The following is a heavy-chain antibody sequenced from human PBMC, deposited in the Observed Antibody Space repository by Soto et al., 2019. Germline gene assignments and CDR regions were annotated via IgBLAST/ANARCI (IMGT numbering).Heavy chain of an antibody. CDR2: TSYDGSNK. J-gene: IGHJ4*02. V-gene: IGHV3-30-3*01. CDR1: GFPFNRET. D-gene: IGHD2-2*01. Sequence: QVQLVQSGGGVVQPGRSLRLSCAASGFPFNRETMHWVRQAPGKGLEWVAVTSYDGSNKYYADSVKGRFTVSRDNSKSTLYLQMNSLRAEDTAIYYCAKDSCISPSCYGGSEDWGQGSLVTVSS. CDR3: AKDSCISPSCYGGSED.